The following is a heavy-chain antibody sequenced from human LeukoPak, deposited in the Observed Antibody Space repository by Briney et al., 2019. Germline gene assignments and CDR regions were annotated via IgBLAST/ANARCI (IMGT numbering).Heavy chain of an antibody. V-gene: IGHV1-18*01. CDR3: ARGMGSTTFADFDY. J-gene: IGHJ4*02. D-gene: IGHD2-2*01. CDR2: ISTYNGNT. Sequence: ASVKVSFKASGYALTSSGISWVRQAPGQGLEWMGWISTYNGNTNYAQGLQGRVSLTTDTSTSTVYLELRSPRSDDTAVYYCARGMGSTTFADFDYWGQGTLVTVSS. CDR1: GYALTSSG.